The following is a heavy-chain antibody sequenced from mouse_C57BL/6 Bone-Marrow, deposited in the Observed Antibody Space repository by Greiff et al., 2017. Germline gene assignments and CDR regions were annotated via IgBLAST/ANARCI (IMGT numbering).Heavy chain of an antibody. CDR1: GFTFSDYG. CDR3: ARHSYYYGSRGYAMDY. J-gene: IGHJ4*01. CDR2: ISNLAYSI. V-gene: IGHV5-15*01. D-gene: IGHD1-1*01. Sequence: EVQGVESGGGLVQPGGSLKLSCAASGFTFSDYGMAWVRQAPRKGPEWVAFISNLAYSIYYADTVTGRFTISRENATNTLYLEMSSLRSEDTAMYYCARHSYYYGSRGYAMDYWGQGTSVTVSS.